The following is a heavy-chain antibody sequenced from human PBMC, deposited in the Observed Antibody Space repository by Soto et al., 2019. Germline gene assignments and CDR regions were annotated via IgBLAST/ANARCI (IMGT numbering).Heavy chain of an antibody. CDR3: ARRDTSGFLRYFDN. V-gene: IGHV1-69*06. D-gene: IGHD3-3*01. CDR1: GGTFSSFINYP. Sequence: SVKVSCKSSGGTFSSFINYPINWVRQAPGQGLEWMGGIVPNVGTVNYAQKFRGKVTITADKSTGTAYMELSSLRSEDTALYHCARRDTSGFLRYFDNWGQGTQVTVSS. J-gene: IGHJ4*02. CDR2: IVPNVGTV.